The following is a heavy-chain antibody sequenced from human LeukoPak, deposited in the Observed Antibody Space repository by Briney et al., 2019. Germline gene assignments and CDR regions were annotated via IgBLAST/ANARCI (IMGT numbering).Heavy chain of an antibody. CDR3: ARETAMVAVDYYGMDV. V-gene: IGHV1-18*01. CDR1: GYTFTSYG. J-gene: IGHJ6*02. D-gene: IGHD5-18*01. Sequence: GASVKVSCKASGYTFTSYGISWVRQAPGQGLEWMGWISAYNGNTNYAQKLQGRVTMTTDTSTSTAYMELRSLRSDDTAVYYCARETAMVAVDYYGMDVWGQGTTVTVSS. CDR2: ISAYNGNT.